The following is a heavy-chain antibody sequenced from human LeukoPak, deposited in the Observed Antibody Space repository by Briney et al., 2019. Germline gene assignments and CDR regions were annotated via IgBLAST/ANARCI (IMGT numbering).Heavy chain of an antibody. J-gene: IGHJ3*02. CDR2: IYYSGST. Sequence: SETLSLTCTVSGGSISSYHWSWIRQPPGKGLEWIGYIYYSGSTNYNPSLKSRVTISVDMSKNQFSLTLNSVTAADTAVYYCARSASSTSRSAFDIWGQGTRVTASS. V-gene: IGHV4-59*01. CDR3: ARSASSTSRSAFDI. CDR1: GGSISSYH.